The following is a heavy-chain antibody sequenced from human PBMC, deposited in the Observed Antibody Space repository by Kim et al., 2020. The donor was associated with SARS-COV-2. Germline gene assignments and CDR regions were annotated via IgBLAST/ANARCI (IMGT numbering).Heavy chain of an antibody. Sequence: SIKSCEDSGKGTFTLSEDNSKKTLYLHMTSLRAEDTAVYYCAREQMVQNDYWGQGTLVTVSS. CDR2: SIK. D-gene: IGHD6-13*01. CDR3: AREQMVQNDY. J-gene: IGHJ4*02. V-gene: IGHV3-33*01.